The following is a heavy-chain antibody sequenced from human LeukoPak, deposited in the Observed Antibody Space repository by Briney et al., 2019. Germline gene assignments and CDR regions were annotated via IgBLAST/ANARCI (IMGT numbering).Heavy chain of an antibody. J-gene: IGHJ4*02. CDR1: GFTFDDYA. V-gene: IGHV3-9*01. Sequence: GGSLRLSCAASGFTFDDYAMHWVRQAPGKGLEWVSGISWNSGSIGYADSVKGRFTISRDNAKNSLYLQMNSLRAEDTAVYYCARVGTYYDSSGRSYYFDYWGQGTLVTVSS. D-gene: IGHD3-22*01. CDR2: ISWNSGSI. CDR3: ARVGTYYDSSGRSYYFDY.